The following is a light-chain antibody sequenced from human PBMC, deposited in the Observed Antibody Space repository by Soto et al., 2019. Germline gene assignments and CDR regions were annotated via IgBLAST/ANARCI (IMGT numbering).Light chain of an antibody. V-gene: IGLV2-14*03. Sequence: QSALTQPASVSGSPGQSITISCTGTSSDVGGYNYVSWYQHHPGKAPKLMIFDFSNRPSGVSNRFSGSKSGNTDSLTISGLQPEDEVDYYCSSYRTSITRQIVFGTGTKVTVL. CDR2: DFS. J-gene: IGLJ1*01. CDR3: SSYRTSITRQIV. CDR1: SSDVGGYNY.